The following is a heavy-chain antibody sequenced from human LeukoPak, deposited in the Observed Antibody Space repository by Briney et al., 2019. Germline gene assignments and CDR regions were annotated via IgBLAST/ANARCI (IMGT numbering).Heavy chain of an antibody. CDR3: ARDCWDYGSGSYCGIDY. CDR1: GLTFSSYN. CDR2: ITSSSNYI. Sequence: PGGSLRLSCAASGLTFSSYNMNWVRQAPGKGLEWVSSITSSSNYIYYADSVKGRFTISRDNAKNSLYLQMNSLRAEDTTVYYCARDCWDYGSGSYCGIDYWGQGTLGTVSS. J-gene: IGHJ4*02. D-gene: IGHD3-10*01. V-gene: IGHV3-21*03.